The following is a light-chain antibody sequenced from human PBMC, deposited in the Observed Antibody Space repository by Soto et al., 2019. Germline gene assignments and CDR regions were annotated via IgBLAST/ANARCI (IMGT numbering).Light chain of an antibody. CDR1: QSVSSSY. Sequence: EIVLKQSPGTLSLSPGEGATLSCRASQSVSSSYIAWYQQRPGQTPSLLIYGASTRATGIPDRFSGSGYGTHFTLTISRLEPGDFAVYYCQHFGGTTFTFGQGTRLEIK. CDR2: GAS. J-gene: IGKJ5*01. CDR3: QHFGGTTFT. V-gene: IGKV3-20*01.